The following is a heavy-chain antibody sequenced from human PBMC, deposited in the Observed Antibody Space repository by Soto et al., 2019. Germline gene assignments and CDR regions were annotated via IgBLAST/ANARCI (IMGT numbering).Heavy chain of an antibody. CDR3: ARSGDNYNVLDY. V-gene: IGHV3-11*06. D-gene: IGHD3-10*02. J-gene: IGHJ4*02. Sequence: XGSLRLSCAASGFKVSEYYMSWIRQAPGKGLDWLSYSSNSGTYTRYADSVKGRFSISRDNVKNSLFLQINSLRGEDSATYYCARSGDNYNVLDYWGQGPPVTVSS. CDR1: GFKVSEYY. CDR2: SSNSGTYT.